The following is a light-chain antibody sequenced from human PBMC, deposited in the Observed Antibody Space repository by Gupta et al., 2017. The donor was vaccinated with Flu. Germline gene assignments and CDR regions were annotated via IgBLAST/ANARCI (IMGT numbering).Light chain of an antibody. CDR2: KAS. V-gene: IGKV1-5*03. J-gene: IGKJ1*01. CDR1: QSISSW. Sequence: SVGDTVTITCRASQSISSWLAWYQQKPGKAPKILIYKASSLEGGVSSRFSGSGSGTEFTLTISSLQPDDFATYYCQQYESNWTFGQGTKVEIK. CDR3: QQYESNWT.